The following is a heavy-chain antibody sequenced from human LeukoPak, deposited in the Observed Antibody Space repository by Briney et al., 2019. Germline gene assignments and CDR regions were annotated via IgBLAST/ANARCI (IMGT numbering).Heavy chain of an antibody. Sequence: GGSLRLSCAATGFTVSSNYMSWVRQAPGKGLEWVSGISASGGSTYYADSVKGRFTISRDNSKNTLWLQLNSLRAGDTAIYYCAKDLEDYYDSSGYYGEGYFDYWGQGVLVTVSS. CDR1: GFTVSSNY. CDR2: ISASGGST. V-gene: IGHV3-23*01. J-gene: IGHJ4*02. CDR3: AKDLEDYYDSSGYYGEGYFDY. D-gene: IGHD3-22*01.